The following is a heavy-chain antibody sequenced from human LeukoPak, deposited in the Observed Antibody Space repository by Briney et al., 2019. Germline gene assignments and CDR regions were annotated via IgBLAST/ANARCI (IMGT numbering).Heavy chain of an antibody. J-gene: IGHJ1*01. Sequence: GSLRLSCSASGFTFTTYAMIWVRQAPGKGLEWIGYIYYSGSTNYNPSLKSRVTISVDTSKNQFSLKLSSVTAADTAVYYCARGYVGDGYTQVEYFQHWGQGTLVTVSS. V-gene: IGHV4-59*01. CDR1: GFTFTTYA. D-gene: IGHD5-24*01. CDR3: ARGYVGDGYTQVEYFQH. CDR2: IYYSGST.